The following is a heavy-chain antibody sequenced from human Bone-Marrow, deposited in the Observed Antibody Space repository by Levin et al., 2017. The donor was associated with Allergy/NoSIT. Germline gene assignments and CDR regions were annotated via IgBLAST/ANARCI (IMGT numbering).Heavy chain of an antibody. CDR1: GFTFSDYS. CDR2: ISSSSTYI. CDR3: ARESTFAGAFDY. V-gene: IGHV3-21*01. J-gene: IGHJ4*02. Sequence: GGSLRLSCAASGFTFSDYSMDWVRQAPGKGLEWVSSISSSSTYIYYADSVKGRFTISRDNAKNSLFLQMNSLRADDTAVYYCARESTFAGAFDYWGQGTLVTVSS.